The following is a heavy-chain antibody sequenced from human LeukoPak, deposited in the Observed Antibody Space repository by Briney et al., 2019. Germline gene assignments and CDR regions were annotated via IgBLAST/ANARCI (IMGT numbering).Heavy chain of an antibody. D-gene: IGHD6-13*01. V-gene: IGHV3-30*02. Sequence: GGSLRLSCAASGFTFSSYGMHWVRQAPGKGLEWVTFIRYDGSNKYYADSVKGRFTISRDNSKNTLYLQMNSLRAEDTAVYYCAKDHPLIAAADDYFDYWGQGTLVTVSS. CDR3: AKDHPLIAAADDYFDY. J-gene: IGHJ4*02. CDR2: IRYDGSNK. CDR1: GFTFSSYG.